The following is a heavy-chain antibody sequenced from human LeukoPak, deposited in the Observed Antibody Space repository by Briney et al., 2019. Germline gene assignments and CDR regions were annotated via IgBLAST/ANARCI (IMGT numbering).Heavy chain of an antibody. J-gene: IGHJ4*02. CDR2: ISVSGGRT. Sequence: PGGSLRLSCAASGFTFSTYAMSWVRQAPGKGLEWVSGISVSGGRTDYADSVKGRFTISRDNSKNTLYLQMNSLRAEDTAVYYCAKRGPGYDKSTYPPHYFDYWGQGTLVTVPS. D-gene: IGHD3-22*01. CDR3: AKRGPGYDKSTYPPHYFDY. V-gene: IGHV3-23*01. CDR1: GFTFSTYA.